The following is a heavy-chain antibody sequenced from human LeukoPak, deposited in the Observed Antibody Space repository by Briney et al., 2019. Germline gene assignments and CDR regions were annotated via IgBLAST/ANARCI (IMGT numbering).Heavy chain of an antibody. J-gene: IGHJ4*02. V-gene: IGHV3-15*01. D-gene: IGHD2/OR15-2a*01. CDR1: GFTFSSAY. Sequence: GGSLRLSCAASGFTFSSAYMSWVRQAPGKGLEWVGRIKNKADGGTTAYAAPVKGRFSISRDDSKDMLYLQVNSLKVEDTAVYYCTTGPLLRGRGTLVTVSS. CDR3: TTGPLL. CDR2: IKNKADGGTT.